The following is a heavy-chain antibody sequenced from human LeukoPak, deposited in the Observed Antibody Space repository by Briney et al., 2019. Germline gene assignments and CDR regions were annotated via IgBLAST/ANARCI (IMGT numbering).Heavy chain of an antibody. V-gene: IGHV3-23*01. CDR2: ISGSDGST. CDR3: AKNIGGFDY. Sequence: GGTLRLSCAASGFTFSNYGLSWVRQAPGKGLEWVSGISGSDGSTYYADSVKGRFIISRDNSKNTLYLQMNSLRAEDTAVYYCAKNIGGFDYWGQGTLVTVSS. D-gene: IGHD2-15*01. J-gene: IGHJ4*02. CDR1: GFTFSNYG.